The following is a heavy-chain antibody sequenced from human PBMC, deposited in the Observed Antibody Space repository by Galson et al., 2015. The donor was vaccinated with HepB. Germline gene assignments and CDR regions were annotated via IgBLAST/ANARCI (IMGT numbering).Heavy chain of an antibody. CDR2: INSDGSST. J-gene: IGHJ4*02. D-gene: IGHD6-13*01. V-gene: IGHV3-74*01. CDR3: ARSGIARGVNDY. Sequence: SLRLSCAASGFTFSSYWMHWVRQAPGKGLVWVSRINSDGSSTSYADSVKGRFTISRDNAKNTLYLQMNSLRAEDTAVYYCARSGIARGVNDYWGQGTLVTVSS. CDR1: GFTFSSYW.